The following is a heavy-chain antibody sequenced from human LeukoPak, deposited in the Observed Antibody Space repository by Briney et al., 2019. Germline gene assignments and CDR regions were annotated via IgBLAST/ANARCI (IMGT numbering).Heavy chain of an antibody. CDR1: GGSISSYY. Sequence: SETLSLTCTVSGGSISSYYWSWIRQPPGKGLEWIGYIYYSGSTNYNPSLKSRVTISVDTSKNQFSLKLSSVTAADTAVYYCARVKVGYSSAYDAFDIWGQGTMVTVSP. J-gene: IGHJ3*02. V-gene: IGHV4-59*01. D-gene: IGHD6-19*01. CDR3: ARVKVGYSSAYDAFDI. CDR2: IYYSGST.